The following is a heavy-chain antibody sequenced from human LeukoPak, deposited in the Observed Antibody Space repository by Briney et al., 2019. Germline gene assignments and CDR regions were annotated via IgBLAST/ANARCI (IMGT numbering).Heavy chain of an antibody. J-gene: IGHJ1*01. CDR1: GFTVSSNY. CDR3: ARDPSSGWYPKCFQH. CDR2: IYSDDSS. Sequence: GGSLRLSCAVSGFTVSSNYMSWVRQAPGKGLDCVSVIYSDDSSYYADSVKGRFTISRDNSKNTLYLQMNSLRAEDTAVYYCARDPSSGWYPKCFQHWGQGTMVTVSS. D-gene: IGHD6-19*01. V-gene: IGHV3-53*01.